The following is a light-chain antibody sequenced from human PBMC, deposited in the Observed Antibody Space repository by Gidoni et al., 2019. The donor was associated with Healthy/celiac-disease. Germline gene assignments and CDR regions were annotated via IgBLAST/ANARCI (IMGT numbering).Light chain of an antibody. Sequence: EIVLTQSPGTLSLSRGDSATLSCRASQSVSSIYLARYQQKPGQAPRRLIYGAPSRATGIPDRFSGSGAGTDFTLTISRLEPEDFAVYYCQQYGSSPRTFXQXTKLXIK. CDR1: QSVSSIY. CDR2: GAP. V-gene: IGKV3-20*01. CDR3: QQYGSSPRT. J-gene: IGKJ2*01.